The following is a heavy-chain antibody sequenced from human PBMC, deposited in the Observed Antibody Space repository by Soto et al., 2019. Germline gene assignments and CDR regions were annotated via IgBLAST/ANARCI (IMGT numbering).Heavy chain of an antibody. D-gene: IGHD5-18*01. J-gene: IGHJ4*02. CDR2: IIPILDIA. V-gene: IGHV1-69*02. CDR1: GGAFTNYS. Sequence: SVKVSCKASGGAFTNYSISWVRQAPGQGLEWMGRIIPILDIANYAQNFQGRVAITADKSTSTVYMELSSLTSEDTAVYYRAKGGYNYAYDYWGQGPLVTVSS. CDR3: AKGGYNYAYDY.